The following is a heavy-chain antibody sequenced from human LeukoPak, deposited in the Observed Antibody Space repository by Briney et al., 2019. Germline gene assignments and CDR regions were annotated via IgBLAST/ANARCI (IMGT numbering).Heavy chain of an antibody. V-gene: IGHV3-7*01. CDR3: ARVGYSGWNLEY. CDR2: INQGGSVK. Sequence: PGGSLRLSCAASGFTFSSYAMSWVRQAPGKGLEWVANINQGGSVKYYADSVKGRFTISRDDAKNSLYVQMNSLRDEDTAVYYCARVGYSGWNLEYWGQGTLVTVSS. J-gene: IGHJ4*02. D-gene: IGHD5-12*01. CDR1: GFTFSSYA.